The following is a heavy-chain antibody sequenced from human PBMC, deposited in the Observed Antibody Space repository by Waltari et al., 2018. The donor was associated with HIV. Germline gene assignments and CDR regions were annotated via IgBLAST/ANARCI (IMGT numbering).Heavy chain of an antibody. CDR2: ITPIFKTT. J-gene: IGHJ4*02. V-gene: IGHV1-69*01. D-gene: IGHD4-17*01. CDR3: ARNGDYAPAY. CDR1: GDTFRTYP. Sequence: QVQLVQSGAEVKKPGSSVKVSCRASGDTFRTYPISWVRQAPGQGLEWMGGITPIFKTTKYAQKFQGRVTLTADESTRTTYMELTSRRSDDTAMYYCARNGDYAPAYWGQGTLVTVSS.